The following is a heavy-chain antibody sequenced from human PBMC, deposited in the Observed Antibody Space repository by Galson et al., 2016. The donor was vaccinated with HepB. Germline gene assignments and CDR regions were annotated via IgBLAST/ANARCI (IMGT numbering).Heavy chain of an antibody. CDR2: TNNANGNT. V-gene: IGHV1-3*04. CDR1: GYTFTSYA. Sequence: GYTFTSYAIHWVRQAPGQRLEWMGWTNNANGNTEYSQSFQGGVTFTRDTSASTAYMELSSLRSEDTAVYYCAKEVGTVHPSNWFDPWGQGTLVTVSS. J-gene: IGHJ5*02. CDR3: AKEVGTVHPSNWFDP. D-gene: IGHD1-26*01.